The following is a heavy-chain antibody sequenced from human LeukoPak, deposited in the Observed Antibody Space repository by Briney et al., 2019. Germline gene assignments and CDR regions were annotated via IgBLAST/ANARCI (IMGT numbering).Heavy chain of an antibody. CDR3: AKDRGVSGSYFFDY. CDR1: GFTLTSGA. J-gene: IGHJ4*02. CDR2: ISGSGGGT. D-gene: IGHD3-10*01. Sequence: GGSLRLSCVASGFTLTSGAMSWVRQAPGKGLEWVSAISGSGGGTYYADSVKGRFTISRDNSRNTLYLQMNSLRAEDTAVYYCAKDRGVSGSYFFDYWGQGTLVTVSS. V-gene: IGHV3-23*01.